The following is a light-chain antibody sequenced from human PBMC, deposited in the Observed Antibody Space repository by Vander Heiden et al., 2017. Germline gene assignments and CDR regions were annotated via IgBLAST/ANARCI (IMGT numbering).Light chain of an antibody. Sequence: DIQMTQSPSSLSASVGDRVTITCRASHSISTSLNWYQQKPGKAPNLLIFAASTLQSGVPSRFSGSGSGTDFTLTINSLQREDFATYYCQQRYNDPAFGQGTKLEIK. V-gene: IGKV1-39*01. CDR1: HSISTS. J-gene: IGKJ2*01. CDR3: QQRYNDPA. CDR2: AAS.